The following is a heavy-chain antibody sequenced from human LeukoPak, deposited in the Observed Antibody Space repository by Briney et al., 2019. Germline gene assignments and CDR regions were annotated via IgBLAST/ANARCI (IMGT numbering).Heavy chain of an antibody. CDR1: GYTFSSYG. Sequence: ASVKVSCKASGYTFSSYGISWVRQAPGQGLEWMGWMNPNSGNTNYAQKLQGRVTMTTDTSTSTAYMELRSLKSDDTAVYYCASLKNYYDSSGYLVTDAFDIWGQGTMVTVSS. CDR3: ASLKNYYDSSGYLVTDAFDI. V-gene: IGHV1-18*01. D-gene: IGHD3-22*01. J-gene: IGHJ3*02. CDR2: MNPNSGNT.